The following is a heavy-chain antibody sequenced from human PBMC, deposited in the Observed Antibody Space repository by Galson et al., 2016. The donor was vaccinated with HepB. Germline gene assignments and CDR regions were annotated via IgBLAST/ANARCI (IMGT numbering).Heavy chain of an antibody. CDR2: IDTGGDP. Sequence: SLRLSCAVSGFTFSTYDMHWVRQATGEGLEWVSGIDTGGDPFYSASVKGRFTISRETARNSVYLQMNNLRAGDTAVYYCARSTSGWNLDYWGQGTLVTVSS. CDR1: GFTFSTYD. D-gene: IGHD6-19*01. J-gene: IGHJ4*02. V-gene: IGHV3-13*05. CDR3: ARSTSGWNLDY.